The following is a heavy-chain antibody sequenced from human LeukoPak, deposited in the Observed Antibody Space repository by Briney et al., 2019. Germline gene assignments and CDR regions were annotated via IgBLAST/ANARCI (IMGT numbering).Heavy chain of an antibody. V-gene: IGHV1-69*06. CDR1: GGTFSSYA. CDR2: IIPIFGTA. J-gene: IGHJ4*02. Sequence: EASVKVSCKASGGTFSSYAISWVRQAPGQGLEWMGSIIPIFGTANYAQKFQGRVTITADKSTSTAYMELSSLRSEDTAVYYCARVGESSSWYYFDYWGQGTLVTVSS. D-gene: IGHD6-13*01. CDR3: ARVGESSSWYYFDY.